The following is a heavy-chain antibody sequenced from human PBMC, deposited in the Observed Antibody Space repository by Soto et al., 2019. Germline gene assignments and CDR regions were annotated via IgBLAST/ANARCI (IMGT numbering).Heavy chain of an antibody. CDR3: ANLASGSIAANPPFDI. CDR1: GFTFDDYA. D-gene: IGHD6-6*01. CDR2: ISWNSGSI. V-gene: IGHV3-9*01. Sequence: EVQLVESGGGLVQPGRSLRLSCAASGFTFDDYAMHWVRQAPGKGLEWVSGISWNSGSIGYADSAKGRFTISRDNAKNSLYPQMNSLRAEDTALYYCANLASGSIAANPPFDIWGQGTMVTVSS. J-gene: IGHJ3*02.